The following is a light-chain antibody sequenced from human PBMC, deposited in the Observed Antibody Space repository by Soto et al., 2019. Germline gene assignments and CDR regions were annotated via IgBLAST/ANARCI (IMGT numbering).Light chain of an antibody. Sequence: DIGMTQFTDSLALSLGERATINCKSSQNLLYSSNNKNYLAWYHQKPGQPPKLLIYWASTRESGVPDRFSGSGSGTDFTLTISGLQAEDVAVYYCQQYYSTSATFGHGSKVDIK. CDR1: QNLLYSSNNKNY. CDR3: QQYYSTSAT. J-gene: IGKJ1*01. V-gene: IGKV4-1*01. CDR2: WAS.